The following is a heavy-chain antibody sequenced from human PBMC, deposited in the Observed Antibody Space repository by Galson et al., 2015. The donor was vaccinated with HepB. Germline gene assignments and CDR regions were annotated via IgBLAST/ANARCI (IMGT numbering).Heavy chain of an antibody. Sequence: TLSLTCTVSGGSISSYYRSWIRQPPGKGLEWIGYIYYSGSTNYNPSLKSRVTISVDTSKNQFSLKLSSVTAADTAVYYCARLIDSGYDLLEREGEYYFDYWGQGTLVTASS. CDR1: GGSISSYY. J-gene: IGHJ4*02. CDR2: IYYSGST. V-gene: IGHV4-59*01. CDR3: ARLIDSGYDLLEREGEYYFDY. D-gene: IGHD5-12*01.